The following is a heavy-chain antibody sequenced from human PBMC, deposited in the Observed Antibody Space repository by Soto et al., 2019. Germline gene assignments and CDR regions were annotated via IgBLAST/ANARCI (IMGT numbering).Heavy chain of an antibody. CDR2: IYHSGST. CDR3: ARLFIVGAPGSYYTGLDV. D-gene: IGHD1-26*01. J-gene: IGHJ6*02. Sequence: SETLSLTCAVSGGSISSGGYSWSWIRQPPGKGLEWIGYIYHSGSTYYNPSLKSRVTISVDRSKNHFSLALTFVTAADTATYYCARLFIVGAPGSYYTGLDVWGQGTTVTVSS. CDR1: GGSISSGGYS. V-gene: IGHV4-30-2*02.